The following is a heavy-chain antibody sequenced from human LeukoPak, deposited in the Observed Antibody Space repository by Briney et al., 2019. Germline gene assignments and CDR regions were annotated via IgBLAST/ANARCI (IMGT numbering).Heavy chain of an antibody. Sequence: GGSLRLSCAGSGFTFSNYWMSWVRQAPGKGLEWVANINQDGSEKYYVDSVKGRFTISRDNAKNSLHLQMNSLRAEDTAVYYCARVKKSLPVVGTKGDWGQGTLVTVSS. CDR3: ARVKKSLPVVGTKGD. CDR1: GFTFSNYW. V-gene: IGHV3-7*01. D-gene: IGHD6-19*01. J-gene: IGHJ4*02. CDR2: INQDGSEK.